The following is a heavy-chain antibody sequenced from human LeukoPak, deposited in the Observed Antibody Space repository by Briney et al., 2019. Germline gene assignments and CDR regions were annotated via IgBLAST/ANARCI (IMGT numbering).Heavy chain of an antibody. V-gene: IGHV3-23*01. CDR3: AKMSHDILTGYYAVRNAPPY. J-gene: IGHJ4*02. CDR2: ISGSGGST. D-gene: IGHD3-9*01. Sequence: GGSLRLSCAASGFTFSSYGMSWVRQAPGKGLGWGSAISGSGGSTYYEDSVKGRFTISRDNSKNTLYLQRKSLRAEDTAEYYCAKMSHDILTGYYAVRNAPPYWGQGTLVTVSS. CDR1: GFTFSSYG.